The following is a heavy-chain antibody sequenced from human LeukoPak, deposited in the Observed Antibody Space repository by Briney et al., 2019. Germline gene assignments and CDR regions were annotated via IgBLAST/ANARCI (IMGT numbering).Heavy chain of an antibody. V-gene: IGHV3-23*01. CDR1: GSSFSSYA. J-gene: IGHJ4*02. Sequence: GGSLRLSCAASGSSFSSYAMTWARQAPVKGLEWVSAISGDGTRTYYADSVKGRFTISRDNSKNTLYLEMSSLRVEDTAIYYCAEWPEGAMDYFDYWGQGTLVTVSS. CDR3: AEWPEGAMDYFDY. CDR2: ISGDGTRT. D-gene: IGHD3-16*01.